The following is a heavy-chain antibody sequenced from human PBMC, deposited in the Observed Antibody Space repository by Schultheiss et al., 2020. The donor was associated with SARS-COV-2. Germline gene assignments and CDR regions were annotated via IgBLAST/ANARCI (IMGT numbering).Heavy chain of an antibody. J-gene: IGHJ6*02. D-gene: IGHD4-17*01. CDR3: ARAAGYGDYYYYGMDV. CDR2: INHSGST. CDR1: GGSFSGYY. Sequence: SQTLSLTCAVYGGSFSGYYWSWIRQPPGKGLEWIGEINHSGSTNYNPSLKSRVTISVDKSKNQFSLKLSSVTAADTAVYYCARAAGYGDYYYYGMDVWGQGTTVTVSS. V-gene: IGHV4-34*01.